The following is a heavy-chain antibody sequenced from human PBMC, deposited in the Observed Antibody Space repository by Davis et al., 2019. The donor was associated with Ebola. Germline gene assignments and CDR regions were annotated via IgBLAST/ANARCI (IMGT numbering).Heavy chain of an antibody. CDR2: ISAYNGNT. CDR1: GFPLISYG. D-gene: IGHD2-15*01. CDR3: ARMLGYCSGGSCYTSGWFDP. J-gene: IGHJ5*02. Sequence: AASVTVSCKTSGFPLISYGISWVRQAPGQGLEWMGWISAYNGNTNYAQKLQGRVTMTTDTSTSTAYMVLRSLRSDDTAVYYCARMLGYCSGGSCYTSGWFDPWGQGTLVTVSS. V-gene: IGHV1-18*01.